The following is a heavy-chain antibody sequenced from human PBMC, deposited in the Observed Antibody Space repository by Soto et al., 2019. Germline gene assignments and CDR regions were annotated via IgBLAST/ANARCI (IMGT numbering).Heavy chain of an antibody. Sequence: GGSLRLSCAASGFTFSSYAMSWVRQAPGKGLEWVSAISGSGGSTYYAESVEGRFTISRDNSKNTLYLQMNSLRAEDTAVYYCAKDSFNPVYCSGGSCYPAADYWGQGTLVTVSS. J-gene: IGHJ4*02. CDR2: ISGSGGST. V-gene: IGHV3-23*01. D-gene: IGHD2-15*01. CDR1: GFTFSSYA. CDR3: AKDSFNPVYCSGGSCYPAADY.